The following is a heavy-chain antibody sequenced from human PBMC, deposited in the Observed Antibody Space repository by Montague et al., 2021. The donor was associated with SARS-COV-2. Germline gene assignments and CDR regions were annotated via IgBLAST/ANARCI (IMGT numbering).Heavy chain of an antibody. V-gene: IGHV3-30-3*01. CDR2: ISYDGSNK. CDR3: ARGVETGTLFTYYYYGMDV. D-gene: IGHD1-7*01. CDR1: GFTFSSYA. J-gene: IGHJ6*02. Sequence: LRLSCTASGFTFSSYAMYWVRQAPGKGLEWVAVISYDGSNKYYADSVKGRFTISRDNSKNTLYVQMDSLRAEDTAVYYCARGVETGTLFTYYYYGMDVWGQGTTVTVSS.